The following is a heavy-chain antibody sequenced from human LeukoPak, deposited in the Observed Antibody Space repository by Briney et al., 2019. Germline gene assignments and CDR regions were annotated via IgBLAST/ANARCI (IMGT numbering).Heavy chain of an antibody. CDR1: GFTFNTYT. V-gene: IGHV3-48*01. CDR2: ISGSSGII. J-gene: IGHJ4*02. CDR3: ARQHCSGGDCYFFD. Sequence: GGSLRLSCAASGFTFNTYTMNWVRQAPGKGLEWVSYISGSSGIIDYADSVRGRFTISRDNSKNTLYLQLNSLRAEDTAVYYCARQHCSGGDCYFFDWGQGTLVTVSS. D-gene: IGHD2-15*01.